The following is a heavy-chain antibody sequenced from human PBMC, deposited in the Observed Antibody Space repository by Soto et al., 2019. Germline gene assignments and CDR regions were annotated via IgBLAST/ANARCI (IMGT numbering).Heavy chain of an antibody. Sequence: EVMLEESGGAGVQPGGSLGLFLGVSGFKFDEPTMQWVRQAPGEGLEWVPLLSWDGGTTYYAESVKGRFTISRDSGTNSLFLQMDSLRPEDTALYYCARVKKKYRTTSGVDFDSWGQGTLVTVSS. CDR2: LSWDGGTT. CDR3: ARVKKKYRTTSGVDFDS. J-gene: IGHJ4*02. D-gene: IGHD5-12*01. CDR1: GFKFDEPT. V-gene: IGHV3-43*01.